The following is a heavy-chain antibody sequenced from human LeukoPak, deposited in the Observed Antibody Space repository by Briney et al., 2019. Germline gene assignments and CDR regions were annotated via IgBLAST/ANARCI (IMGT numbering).Heavy chain of an antibody. CDR3: AKDRITVNPYYFDY. Sequence: GSLRLSCAASGFTFSSYWMHWVRQAPGKGLEWVSGVSGSGGTTYYADSVKGRFTISRDNSKNTVYLQMNRLRVEDTALYYCAKDRITVNPYYFDYWGQGTPVTVSS. J-gene: IGHJ4*02. D-gene: IGHD1-20*01. V-gene: IGHV3-23*01. CDR2: VSGSGGTT. CDR1: GFTFSSYW.